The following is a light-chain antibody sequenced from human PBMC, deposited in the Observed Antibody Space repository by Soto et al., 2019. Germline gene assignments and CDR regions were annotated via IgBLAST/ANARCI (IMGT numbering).Light chain of an antibody. CDR1: QSVSSSY. Sequence: EIVLTQSPGTLSLSPGERATLSCRASQSVSSSYLAWYQQKPGQAPRLLIYGASSRATGIPDRFSGSGSGTDFTLTISRPEPEDFAVYYCQLRRTFGQGTKVEIK. CDR3: QLRRT. J-gene: IGKJ1*01. CDR2: GAS. V-gene: IGKV3-20*01.